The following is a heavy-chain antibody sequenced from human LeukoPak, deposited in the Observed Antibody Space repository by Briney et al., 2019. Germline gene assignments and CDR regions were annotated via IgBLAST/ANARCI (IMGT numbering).Heavy chain of an antibody. CDR2: ISYDGSNK. Sequence: GGSLRLSCAASGFTFSSYGMHWVRQAPGKGLEWVAVISYDGSNKYYADSVKGRFTISRDNSKNTLYLQMNSLRAEDTAEYYCAKIAADDAFDIWGQGTMVTVSS. V-gene: IGHV3-30*18. CDR3: AKIAADDAFDI. D-gene: IGHD6-13*01. CDR1: GFTFSSYG. J-gene: IGHJ3*02.